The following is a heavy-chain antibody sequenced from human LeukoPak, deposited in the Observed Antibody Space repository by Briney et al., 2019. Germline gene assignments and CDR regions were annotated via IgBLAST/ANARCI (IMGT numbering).Heavy chain of an antibody. CDR1: GFTFSDYY. D-gene: IGHD1-7*01. J-gene: IGHJ4*02. V-gene: IGHV3-11*03. Sequence: GGSLRLSCAASGFTFSDYYMSWIRQAPGKGLEWVSYISSSSSYTNYADSVKGRFTISRDNSKNTLYLQMNSLRAEDTAVYYCASKTGGWNYPFDYWGQGTLVTVSS. CDR2: ISSSSSYT. CDR3: ASKTGGWNYPFDY.